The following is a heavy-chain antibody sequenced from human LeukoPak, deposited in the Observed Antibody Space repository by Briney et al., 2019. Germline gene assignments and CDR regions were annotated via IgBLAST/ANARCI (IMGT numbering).Heavy chain of an antibody. CDR1: GFTFSSYA. J-gene: IGHJ4*02. CDR2: ISYDGSNK. V-gene: IGHV3-30*01. Sequence: GRSLRLSCAASGFTFSSYAMHWVRQAPGKGLEWVAVISYDGSNKYYADSVKGRFTITRDNSKNTLYLQMNSLRAEDTAVYYCARGRDGYNPTPLGYWGQGTLVTASS. CDR3: ARGRDGYNPTPLGY. D-gene: IGHD5-24*01.